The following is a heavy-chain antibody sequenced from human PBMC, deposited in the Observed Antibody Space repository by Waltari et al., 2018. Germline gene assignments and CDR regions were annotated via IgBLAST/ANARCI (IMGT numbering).Heavy chain of an antibody. J-gene: IGHJ4*02. CDR2: ISSSSSYI. D-gene: IGHD6-19*01. CDR1: GFTFSSYS. Sequence: EVQLVESGGGLVKPGGSLRLSCAASGFTFSSYSMNWVRQAPGKGLEWVSSISSSSSYIYYADSVKGRFTISRDNAKNSLYLQMNSLRAEDTAVYYCARKRYSSGRGFFDYWGQGTLVTVSS. CDR3: ARKRYSSGRGFFDY. V-gene: IGHV3-21*01.